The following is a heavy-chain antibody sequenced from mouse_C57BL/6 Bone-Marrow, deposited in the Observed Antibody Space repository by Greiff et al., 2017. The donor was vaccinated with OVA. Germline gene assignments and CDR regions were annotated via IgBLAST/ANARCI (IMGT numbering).Heavy chain of an antibody. V-gene: IGHV14-4*01. CDR1: GFTFKDDY. D-gene: IGHD2-1*01. CDR3: TSYGNFDY. J-gene: IGHJ2*01. CDR2: IDPENGDT. Sequence: EVKLMESGAELVRPGASVKLSCTASGFTFKDDYMHWVKQRPEQGLEWIGWIDPENGDTEYASKFQGQATITADTSSNTAYLQLSSLTSEDTAVYYCTSYGNFDYWGQGTTLTGSS.